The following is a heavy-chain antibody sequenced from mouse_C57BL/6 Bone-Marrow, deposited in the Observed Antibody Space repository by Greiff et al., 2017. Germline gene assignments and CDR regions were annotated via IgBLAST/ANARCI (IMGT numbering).Heavy chain of an antibody. V-gene: IGHV1-59*01. J-gene: IGHJ4*01. D-gene: IGHD2-1*01. CDR1: GYTFTSYW. Sequence: VQLQQSGAELVRPGTSVKLSCKASGYTFTSYWMHWVKQRPGQGLEWIGVIDPSDSYTNYNQKFKGKATLTVDTSSSTAYMQLSSLTSEDSAVYYCARGNYYYAMDYWGQGTSVTVSS. CDR2: IDPSDSYT. CDR3: ARGNYYYAMDY.